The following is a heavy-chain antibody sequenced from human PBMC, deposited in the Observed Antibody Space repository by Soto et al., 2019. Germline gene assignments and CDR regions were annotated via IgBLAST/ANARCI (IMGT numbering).Heavy chain of an antibody. J-gene: IGHJ4*02. CDR3: ARGRASGSYYLLDY. CDR2: INPNSGNI. CDR1: GNTFTSYD. V-gene: IGHV1-8*01. D-gene: IGHD3-10*01. Sequence: QVQLVQSGAEVKKPGASVKVSCKASGNTFTSYDINWVRQATGHGLEWMGWINPNSGNIGYAQKFQGRVTMTRDTAIRTAYMEVSRLRSDGTAVYSCARGRASGSYYLLDYWGQGTLVTVSS.